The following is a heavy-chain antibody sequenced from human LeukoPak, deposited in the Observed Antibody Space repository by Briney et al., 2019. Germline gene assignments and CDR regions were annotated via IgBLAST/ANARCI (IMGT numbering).Heavy chain of an antibody. V-gene: IGHV4-34*01. J-gene: IGHJ4*02. CDR3: ARVGVIGYSSGWLLAKYYFDY. CDR1: GGSFSGYY. D-gene: IGHD6-19*01. Sequence: PSETLSLTCAVYGGSFSGYYWSWIRQPPGKGLEWIGEINHSGSTNYNPSLKSRVTISVDTSKNQFSLKLSSVTAADTAVYYCARVGVIGYSSGWLLAKYYFDYWGQGTLVTVSS. CDR2: INHSGST.